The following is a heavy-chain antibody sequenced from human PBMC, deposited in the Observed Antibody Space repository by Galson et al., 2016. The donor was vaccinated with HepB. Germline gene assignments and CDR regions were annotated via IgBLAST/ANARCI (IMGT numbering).Heavy chain of an antibody. V-gene: IGHV4-30-4*01. CDR1: GGSISSGDYY. CDR3: ARDSSSQWELTH. CDR2: IYYSGST. Sequence: TLSLTCAVSGGSISSGDYYWSWIRQPPGKGLEWIGYIYYSGSTYYNPSLKSRVTISVDTSKNQFSLKLSSVTAADTAVYYCARDSSSQWELTHWGQGTLVTVSS. D-gene: IGHD1-26*01. J-gene: IGHJ4*02.